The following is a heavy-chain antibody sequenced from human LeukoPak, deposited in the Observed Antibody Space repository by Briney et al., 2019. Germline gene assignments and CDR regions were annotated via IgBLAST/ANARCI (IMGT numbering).Heavy chain of an antibody. CDR2: ISGSGGST. D-gene: IGHD3-22*01. Sequence: GGSLRLSCAASGFTFSSYAMSWVRQAPGKGLEWVSAISGSGGSTYYADSVKGRFTISRDNSKNTLYLQMNSLRAEDTAVYYCAKDWGYYDSSGYGVRFDPWGQGTLVTVSS. J-gene: IGHJ5*02. CDR1: GFTFSSYA. V-gene: IGHV3-23*01. CDR3: AKDWGYYDSSGYGVRFDP.